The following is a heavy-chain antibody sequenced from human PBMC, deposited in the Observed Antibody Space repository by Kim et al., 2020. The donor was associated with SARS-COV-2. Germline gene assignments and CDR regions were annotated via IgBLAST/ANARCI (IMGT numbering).Heavy chain of an antibody. V-gene: IGHV3-33*01. J-gene: IGHJ4*02. D-gene: IGHD3-10*01. Sequence: YADSVKGRFTISRDNSKNTLYLQMNSLRAEDTAVYYCARAGILWFTEDYWGQGTLVTVSS. CDR3: ARAGILWFTEDY.